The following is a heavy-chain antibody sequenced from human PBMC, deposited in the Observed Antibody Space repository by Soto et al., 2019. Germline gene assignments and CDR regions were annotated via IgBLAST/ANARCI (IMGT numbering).Heavy chain of an antibody. D-gene: IGHD2-21*02. CDR2: IYYSGST. J-gene: IGHJ4*02. V-gene: IGHV4-59*01. CDR3: ARGNDLHFDY. CDR1: GASTRSYH. Sequence: PETLSPTSTGSGASTRSYHSCWIRQPPGKGLELIGYIYYSGSTNYNPSLKSRVTISVDTSKNQFSLKLSSVTAADTAVYYCARGNDLHFDYWGQGTLVTVS.